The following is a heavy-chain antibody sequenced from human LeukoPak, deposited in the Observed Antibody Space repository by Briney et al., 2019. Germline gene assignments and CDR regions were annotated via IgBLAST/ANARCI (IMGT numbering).Heavy chain of an antibody. CDR1: GFTFSSYS. J-gene: IGHJ5*02. CDR3: ARGHSGPTSGLYNWFDP. V-gene: IGHV3-21*01. D-gene: IGHD6-19*01. CDR2: ISSSSSYI. Sequence: AGGSLRLSCAASGFTFSSYSMNWVRQAPGKGLEWVSSISSSSSYIYYADSVKGRFTISRDNAKNSLYLQMNSLRAEDTAVYYCARGHSGPTSGLYNWFDPWGQGTLVTVSS.